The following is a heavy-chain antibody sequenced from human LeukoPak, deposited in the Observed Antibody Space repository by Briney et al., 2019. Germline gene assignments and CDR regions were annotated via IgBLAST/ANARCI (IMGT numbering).Heavy chain of an antibody. D-gene: IGHD1-26*01. Sequence: GGSLRLSCAASGFTFSDHQMDWVRQAPGKGLEWVGRIRIKSRSYTTEYAASVKGRFTISRDDSKNTLYLQMNSLRAEDTAVYYCAKDLFAMTQWEQLGYWGQGTLVTVSS. V-gene: IGHV3-72*01. CDR3: AKDLFAMTQWEQLGY. CDR2: IRIKSRSYTT. J-gene: IGHJ4*02. CDR1: GFTFSDHQ.